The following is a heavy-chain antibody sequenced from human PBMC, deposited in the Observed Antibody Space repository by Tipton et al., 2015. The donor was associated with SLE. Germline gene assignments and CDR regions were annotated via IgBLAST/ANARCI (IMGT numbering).Heavy chain of an antibody. J-gene: IGHJ2*01. V-gene: IGHV4-59*11. D-gene: IGHD5-12*01. CDR2: IYYSGGT. Sequence: TLSLTCTVSGGSINSHFWSWIRQPPGKGLEWIGYIYYSGGTNYNPSLKSRVTITVDTSKNQFSLKLSSVTTADTAVYYCAGVGRYSGCANWYFDLWGPGSAVTVFS. CDR1: GGSINSHF. CDR3: AGVGRYSGCANWYFDL.